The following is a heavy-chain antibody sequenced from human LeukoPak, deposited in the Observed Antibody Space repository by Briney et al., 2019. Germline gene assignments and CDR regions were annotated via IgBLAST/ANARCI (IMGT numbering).Heavy chain of an antibody. Sequence: SETLSLTCTVSGGSISSSSYYRGWIRQPPGKGLEWIGSIYYSGSTYYNPSLKSRVTISVDTSKNQFSLKLSSVTAADTAVYYCARDFDTIFARGTDPWGQGTLVTVSS. V-gene: IGHV4-39*07. CDR1: GGSISSSSYY. CDR3: ARDFDTIFARGTDP. D-gene: IGHD3-3*01. J-gene: IGHJ5*02. CDR2: IYYSGST.